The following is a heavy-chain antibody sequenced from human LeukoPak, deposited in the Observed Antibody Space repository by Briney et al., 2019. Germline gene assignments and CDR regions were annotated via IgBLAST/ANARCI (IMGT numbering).Heavy chain of an antibody. CDR2: VIPIFGTA. CDR1: GYTFTSYY. Sequence: GASVKVSCKASGYTFTSYYMHWVRQAPGQGLEWMGGVIPIFGTANYAQKFQGRVTITADESTSTAYMELSSLRSEDTAVYYCARDTSSGGYSYAWGQGTLVTVSS. V-gene: IGHV1-69*13. D-gene: IGHD5-18*01. J-gene: IGHJ4*02. CDR3: ARDTSSGGYSYA.